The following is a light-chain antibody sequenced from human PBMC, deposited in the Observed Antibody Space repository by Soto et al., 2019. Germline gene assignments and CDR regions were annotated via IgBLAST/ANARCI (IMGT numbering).Light chain of an antibody. Sequence: QLVLTQPASVSGSPGQSITISCTGTSSDVGSYNLVSWYQQHPGKAPKLMIYEGSKRPSGVSNRFSGSKSGNTASLTISGLQAEDEADYYCCSYAGSSTGVFGGGTKLTVL. CDR3: CSYAGSSTGV. CDR1: SSDVGSYNL. CDR2: EGS. J-gene: IGLJ3*02. V-gene: IGLV2-23*01.